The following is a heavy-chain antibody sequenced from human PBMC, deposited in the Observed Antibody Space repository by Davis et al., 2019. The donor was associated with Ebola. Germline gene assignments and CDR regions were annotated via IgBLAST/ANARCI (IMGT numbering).Heavy chain of an antibody. CDR2: INHSGST. CDR1: GGSFSGYY. V-gene: IGHV4-34*01. D-gene: IGHD1-26*01. CDR3: ARGHTLVGATDFDY. J-gene: IGHJ4*02. Sequence: MPSETLSLTCAVYGGSFSGYYWSWIRQPPGKGLEWIGEINHSGSTNYNPSLKSRVTISVDTSKNQFSLKLSSVTAADTAVYYCARGHTLVGATDFDYWGQGTLVTVSP.